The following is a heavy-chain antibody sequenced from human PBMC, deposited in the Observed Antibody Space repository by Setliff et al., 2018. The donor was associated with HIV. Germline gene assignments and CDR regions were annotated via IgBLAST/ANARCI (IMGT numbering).Heavy chain of an antibody. J-gene: IGHJ6*02. CDR1: GFTFDSYS. CDR3: VRNPTVGMDV. V-gene: IGHV3-48*01. D-gene: IGHD1-1*01. Sequence: GGSLRLSCATSGFTFDSYSIIWVRQAPGKGLEWVSYISGLGGSKRYYADSVKGRFTISRDNSKNTLYLQMNSLRVEDTAVYYCVRNPTVGMDVWGQGATVTVSS. CDR2: ISGLGGSKR.